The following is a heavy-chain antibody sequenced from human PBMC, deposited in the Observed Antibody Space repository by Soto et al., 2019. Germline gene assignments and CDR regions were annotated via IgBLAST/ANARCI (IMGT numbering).Heavy chain of an antibody. CDR1: GGSISSYY. CDR3: ARGDSTIFGYCGMDV. V-gene: IGHV4-59*01. J-gene: IGHJ6*02. Sequence: PSETLSLTCTVSGGSISSYYWSWIRQPPGKGLEWIGYIYYSGSTNYNPSLKSRVTISVDTSKNQFSLKLSPVTAADTAVYYCARGDSTIFGYCGMDVWGQGTTVTVSS. D-gene: IGHD3-3*01. CDR2: IYYSGST.